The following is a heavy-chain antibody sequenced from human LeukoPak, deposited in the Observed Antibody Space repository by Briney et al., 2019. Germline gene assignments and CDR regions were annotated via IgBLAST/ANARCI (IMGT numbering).Heavy chain of an antibody. J-gene: IGHJ4*02. D-gene: IGHD5-18*01. CDR2: ISYDGSNK. V-gene: IGHV3-30*04. Sequence: PGRSLRLSCAASGFTFSSYAMHWVRQAPGKGLEWVAVISYDGSNKYYADSVKGRFTISRDNSKNTLYLQMNSLRAEDTAVYYCAKERGGDTAMVNDYWGQGTLVTVSS. CDR1: GFTFSSYA. CDR3: AKERGGDTAMVNDY.